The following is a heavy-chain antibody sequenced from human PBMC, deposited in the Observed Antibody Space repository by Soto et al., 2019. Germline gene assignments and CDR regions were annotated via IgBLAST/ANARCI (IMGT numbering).Heavy chain of an antibody. V-gene: IGHV1-2*02. CDR1: YY. CDR2: INPNSGRT. J-gene: IGHJ5*02. CDR3: AIYLISSAGDCYSGGSPDP. D-gene: IGHD2-21*02. Sequence: YYVFGGQQAKRPGLEWMGWINPNSGRTNYAQKVQGRVTMTRDTSISTAYMELSRLRSDDTAVYYCAIYLISSAGDCYSGGSPDPWGQGPL.